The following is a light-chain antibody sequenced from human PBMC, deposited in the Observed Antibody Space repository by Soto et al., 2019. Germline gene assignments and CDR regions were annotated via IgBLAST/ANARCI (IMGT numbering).Light chain of an antibody. V-gene: IGKV1-5*03. J-gene: IGKJ4*01. CDR2: KAS. CDR1: QSISMW. Sequence: DIQMTQSPSTLSASVGDRVTITCRASQSISMWLAWYQQKPGKAPNLLIYKASSLEGGVPSRFSGSASATEFTLTISSLQPDDFATYCCLQYNHYPLTFGGGTRVEIK. CDR3: LQYNHYPLT.